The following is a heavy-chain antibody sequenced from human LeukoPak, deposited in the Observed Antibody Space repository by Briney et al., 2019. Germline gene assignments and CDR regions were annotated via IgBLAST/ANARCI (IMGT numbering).Heavy chain of an antibody. CDR3: ARRDGGYGSGGYLASNFDY. J-gene: IGHJ4*02. Sequence: GGSLRLSCAASGFNFRSLAMTWVRQAPGKGLEWVSTISASGTYYADPVRGRFTISRDNAKNSLYLQMNSLRAEDTAVYYCARRDGGYGSGGYLASNFDYWGQGTLVTVSS. D-gene: IGHD3-10*01. V-gene: IGHV3-23*01. CDR1: GFNFRSLA. CDR2: ISASGT.